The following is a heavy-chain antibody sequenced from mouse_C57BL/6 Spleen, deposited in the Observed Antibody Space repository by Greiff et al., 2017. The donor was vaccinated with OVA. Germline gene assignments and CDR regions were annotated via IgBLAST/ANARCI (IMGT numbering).Heavy chain of an antibody. J-gene: IGHJ2*01. V-gene: IGHV1-69*01. CDR3: ARYVYGSSLDY. D-gene: IGHD1-1*01. CDR1: GYTFTSYW. Sequence: QVQLQQPGAELVMPGASVKLSCKASGYTFTSYWMHWVKQRPGQGLEWIGEIDPSDSYTNYNQKFKGKSTLTVDKSSSTAYMQLSSLTSEDSAVYYCARYVYGSSLDYWGQDTTLTVSS. CDR2: IDPSDSYT.